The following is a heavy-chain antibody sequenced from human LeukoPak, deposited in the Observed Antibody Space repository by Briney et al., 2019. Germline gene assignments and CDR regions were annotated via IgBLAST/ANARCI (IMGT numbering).Heavy chain of an antibody. CDR1: GGSISTSSYY. CDR2: LYYSGST. D-gene: IGHD3-10*01. V-gene: IGHV4-39*01. Sequence: SGTLSLTCTVSGGSISTSSYYWGWIRQPPGKGLEWIGSLYYSGSTYYNPSLKSRVTLSVDTSKNQFSLKLRSLTAADTAVYYCARTPSGTQYYGSGSIHDYWGQGTLVTVSS. CDR3: ARTPSGTQYYGSGSIHDY. J-gene: IGHJ4*02.